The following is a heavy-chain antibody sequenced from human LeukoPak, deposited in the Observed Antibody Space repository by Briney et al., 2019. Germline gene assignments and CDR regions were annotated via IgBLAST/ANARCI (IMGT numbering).Heavy chain of an antibody. CDR3: ARKKVEVVATYDY. D-gene: IGHD5-12*01. V-gene: IGHV1-2*02. J-gene: IGHJ4*02. CDR1: GYTFTGYY. CDR2: INPNSGGT. Sequence: GASVKVSCKASGYTFTGYYMHWVRQAPGQGLEWMGWINPNSGGTNYAQKFQGRVTMTRDTSSSTDYMELSSLTSDDTAVYYCARKKVEVVATYDYWGQGTLITVSS.